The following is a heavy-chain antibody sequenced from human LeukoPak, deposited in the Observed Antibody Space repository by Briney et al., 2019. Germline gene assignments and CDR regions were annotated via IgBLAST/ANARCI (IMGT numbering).Heavy chain of an antibody. Sequence: ASVKVSCKASGYTFTSYDINWVRQATGQGLEWMGWMNPNSGNTGYAQKFQGRVTITRNTSISTAYMELSSLRSEDTAVYYCARDKYYDILTGYDYWGQGTLVTVSS. V-gene: IGHV1-8*03. J-gene: IGHJ4*02. CDR3: ARDKYYDILTGYDY. CDR2: MNPNSGNT. CDR1: GYTFTSYD. D-gene: IGHD3-9*01.